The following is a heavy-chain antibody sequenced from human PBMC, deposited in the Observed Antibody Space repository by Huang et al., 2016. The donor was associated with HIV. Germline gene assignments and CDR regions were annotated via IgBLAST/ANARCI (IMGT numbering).Heavy chain of an antibody. V-gene: IGHV2-5*01. Sequence: QITLKESGPTLVKPTQTLTLTCTFSGFSLSTSGVGVGWIRQPPGKALEWLALIYWNDDKRYSPSRKSRLTITKDTSKNQVVRTMTNMDPVDTATYDCAHGPGYYDSSGYRLSWFDPWGQGTLVTVSS. CDR2: IYWNDDK. D-gene: IGHD3-22*01. CDR3: AHGPGYYDSSGYRLSWFDP. J-gene: IGHJ5*02. CDR1: GFSLSTSGVG.